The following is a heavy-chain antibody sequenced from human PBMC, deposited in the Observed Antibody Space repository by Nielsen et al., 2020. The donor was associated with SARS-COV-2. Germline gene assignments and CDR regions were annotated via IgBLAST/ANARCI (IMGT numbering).Heavy chain of an antibody. CDR1: GGSISSSSYY. CDR2: IYYSGST. Sequence: SETLSLTCTVSGGSISSSSYYWGWIRQPPGKGLEWIGSIYYSGSTYYNPSLKSRVTISVDTSKNQFSLKLSSVTAADTAVYYCARRLILDIVVVPADEPWGWFDPWGQGTLVTVSS. CDR3: ARRLILDIVVVPADEPWGWFDP. J-gene: IGHJ5*02. V-gene: IGHV4-39*01. D-gene: IGHD2-2*01.